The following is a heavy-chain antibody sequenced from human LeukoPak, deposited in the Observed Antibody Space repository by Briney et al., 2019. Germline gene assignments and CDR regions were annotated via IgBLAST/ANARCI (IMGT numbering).Heavy chain of an antibody. CDR3: ARGRRELLWFGKGFGTPYYYYMDV. J-gene: IGHJ6*03. D-gene: IGHD3-10*01. V-gene: IGHV1-8*02. Sequence: ASVKVSCKASGGTFSSYAISWVRQATGQGLEWMGWMNPNSGNTGYAQKFQGRVTMTRNTSISTAYMELSSLRSEDTAVYYCARGRRELLWFGKGFGTPYYYYMDVWGKGTTVTISS. CDR1: GGTFSSYA. CDR2: MNPNSGNT.